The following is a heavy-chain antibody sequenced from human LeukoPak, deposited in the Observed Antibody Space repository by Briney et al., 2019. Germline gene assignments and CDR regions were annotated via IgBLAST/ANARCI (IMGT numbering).Heavy chain of an antibody. CDR3: ATSRLDYDSSGYRTTFDY. V-gene: IGHV1-24*01. CDR2: FYPEDGET. Sequence: ASVKVSCKVSGYTLTELSMHWVRQAPGKGLEWMGGFYPEDGETIYAQKFQGRVTMTEDTSTDTAYMELSSLRSEDTAVYYCATSRLDYDSSGYRTTFDYWGQGTLVTVSS. CDR1: GYTLTELS. D-gene: IGHD3-22*01. J-gene: IGHJ4*02.